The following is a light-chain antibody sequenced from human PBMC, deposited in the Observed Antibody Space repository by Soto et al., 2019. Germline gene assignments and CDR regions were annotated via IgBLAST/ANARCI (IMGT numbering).Light chain of an antibody. Sequence: QSVLTQPRSVSGSPGQSVTISCTGTSSDVGGYNYVSWYQQHPGKVPKLMLYDVSKRPSGVPDRFSGSKSGNTAALPISGLQAADEDDYYCCSYAGRDTLYVFGSGTKLTVL. CDR3: CSYAGRDTLYV. V-gene: IGLV2-11*01. CDR2: DVS. J-gene: IGLJ1*01. CDR1: SSDVGGYNY.